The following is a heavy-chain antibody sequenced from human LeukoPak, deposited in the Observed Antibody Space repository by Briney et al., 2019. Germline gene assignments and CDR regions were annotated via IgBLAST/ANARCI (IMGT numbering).Heavy chain of an antibody. CDR2: ISAYNGNT. V-gene: IGHV1-18*01. J-gene: IGHJ6*02. D-gene: IGHD6-6*01. Sequence: ASVKVSCKASGYTFTSYGISWVRQAPRQGLEWMGWISAYNGNTNYAQKLQGRVTMTTDTSTSTAYMELRSLRSDDTAVYYCARGSSSSELHYYYYGMDVWGQGTTVAVSS. CDR3: ARGSSSSELHYYYYGMDV. CDR1: GYTFTSYG.